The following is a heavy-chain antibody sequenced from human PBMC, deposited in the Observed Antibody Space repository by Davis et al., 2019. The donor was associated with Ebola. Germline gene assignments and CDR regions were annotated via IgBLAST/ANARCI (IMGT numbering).Heavy chain of an antibody. CDR1: GFTFSSYT. V-gene: IGHV3-21*01. CDR2: ISSSGSYI. D-gene: IGHD6-13*01. Sequence: GGSLRLSCAASGFTFSSYTMNWVRQIPGKGLEWVSSISSSGSYIYYADSVKGRFTISRDNAKNSLYLQMNSLRAEDTAVYYCARTYSSSWNFDYWGQGTLVTVSS. CDR3: ARTYSSSWNFDY. J-gene: IGHJ4*02.